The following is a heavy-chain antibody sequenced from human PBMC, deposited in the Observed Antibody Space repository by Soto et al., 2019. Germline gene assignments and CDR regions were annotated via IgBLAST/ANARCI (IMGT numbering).Heavy chain of an antibody. CDR2: IYYSGST. D-gene: IGHD3-10*01. CDR1: EGNIVSFY. V-gene: IGHV4-59*08. J-gene: IGHJ6*03. CDR3: ARLRLGIVTMVRGVTDYYYMDV. Sequence: SHSYTVVEGNIVSFYGSWIRQPPGKGLEWIGYIYYSGSTNYNPSLKSRVTISVDTSKNQFSLKLSSVTAADTAVYYCARLRLGIVTMVRGVTDYYYMDVWGKGTTVTVSS.